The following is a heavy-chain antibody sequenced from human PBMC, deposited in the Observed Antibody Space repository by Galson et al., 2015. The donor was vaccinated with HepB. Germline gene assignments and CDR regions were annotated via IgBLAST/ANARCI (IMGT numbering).Heavy chain of an antibody. CDR1: GFTVSSNY. CDR2: IYSGGST. Sequence: SLRLSCAASGFTVSSNYMSWVRQAPGKGLEWVSVIYSGGSTYYADSVKGRFTISRDNSKNTLYLQMNSLRAEDTAVYYCASVSSRYYGDQHDYYYGMDVWGQGTTVTVSS. J-gene: IGHJ6*02. D-gene: IGHD4-17*01. CDR3: ASVSSRYYGDQHDYYYGMDV. V-gene: IGHV3-66*02.